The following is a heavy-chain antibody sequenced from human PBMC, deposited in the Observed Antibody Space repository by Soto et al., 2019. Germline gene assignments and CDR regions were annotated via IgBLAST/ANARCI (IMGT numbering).Heavy chain of an antibody. J-gene: IGHJ4*02. CDR2: IYYSGST. CDR3: ARHGPGGSYSDY. V-gene: IGHV4-39*01. D-gene: IGHD1-26*01. CDR1: GGSISSSSYY. Sequence: QLPLQESGPGLVKPSETLSLTCTVSGGSISSSSYYWGWIRQPPGKGLEWIGSIYYSGSTYYNPSLKSRVTISVDTSKNQFSLKLSSVTAADTAVYYCARHGPGGSYSDYWGQGTLVTVSS.